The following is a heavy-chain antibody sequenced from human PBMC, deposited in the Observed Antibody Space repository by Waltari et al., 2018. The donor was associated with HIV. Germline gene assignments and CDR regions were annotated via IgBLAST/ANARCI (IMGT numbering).Heavy chain of an antibody. CDR1: GFTFSVSS. J-gene: IGHJ6*02. Sequence: EVQLVESGGKLVQPGGSLRLSCLASGFTFSVSSMNWVRQGPGKGLGGVAYISATGTTIFYANSVKGRFTVSRDNVENSLYLDMSSLRAEDTGDYYCARCETVVTPFINKYLGLDVWGPGTTVTVSS. D-gene: IGHD2-15*01. CDR2: ISATGTTI. V-gene: IGHV3-48*01. CDR3: ARCETVVTPFINKYLGLDV.